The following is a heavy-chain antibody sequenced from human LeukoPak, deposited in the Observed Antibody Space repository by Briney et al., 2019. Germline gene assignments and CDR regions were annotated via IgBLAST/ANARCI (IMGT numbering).Heavy chain of an antibody. V-gene: IGHV3-30*04. CDR1: GFTFSSYA. Sequence: GRSLRLSCAASGFTFSSYAMHWVRQAPGKGLEWVAVISYDGSNKYYADSVKGRFTVSRDNSKNTLYLQMNSLRAEDTAVYYCASCGSGGSCYLNYWGQGTLVTVSS. J-gene: IGHJ4*02. CDR2: ISYDGSNK. CDR3: ASCGSGGSCYLNY. D-gene: IGHD2-15*01.